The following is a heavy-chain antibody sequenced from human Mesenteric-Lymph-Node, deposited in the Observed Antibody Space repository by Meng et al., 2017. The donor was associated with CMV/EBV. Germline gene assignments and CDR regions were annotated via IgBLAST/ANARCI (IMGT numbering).Heavy chain of an antibody. V-gene: IGHV4-34*01. J-gene: IGHJ6*02. CDR1: GGSLSGYY. D-gene: IGHD2-21*01. CDR3: ARAFCGGECYSSSNYYYGMDV. Sequence: SETLSLTCAVYGGSLSGYYWSWIRQPPGKGLEWIGEINHSGNTNYNPSLKSRVTISADTSKNQVSLKLNSVTAADTAVYYCARAFCGGECYSSSNYYYGMDVWGQGTTVTVSS. CDR2: INHSGNT.